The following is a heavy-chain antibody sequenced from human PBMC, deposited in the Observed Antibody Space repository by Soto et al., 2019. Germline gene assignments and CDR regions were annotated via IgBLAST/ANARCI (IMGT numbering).Heavy chain of an antibody. CDR3: ARDKKWAFDY. CDR1: GVPFSDSS. D-gene: IGHD1-26*01. CDR2: ISGSSKTI. J-gene: IGHJ4*02. Sequence: PGGSLRLSCAASGVPFSDSSMNWVRQAPGKGLEWVSYISGSSKTIYYADSVKGRFTISRDNAKNSVYLQMNSLRDEDTAVYYCARDKKWAFDYWGQGALVTVSS. V-gene: IGHV3-48*02.